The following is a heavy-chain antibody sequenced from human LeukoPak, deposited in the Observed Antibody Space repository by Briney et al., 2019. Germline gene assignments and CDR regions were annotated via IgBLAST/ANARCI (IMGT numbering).Heavy chain of an antibody. CDR3: AKDINIGY. J-gene: IGHJ4*02. Sequence: QPGRSLRLSCAASGFTFSSYGMHWVRQAPGKGLEWVAVISYDGSNKYYADSVKGRFTISRDNSKNTLYLQMNSLRAEDTAVCYCAKDINIGYWGQGTLVTVSS. V-gene: IGHV3-30*18. CDR1: GFTFSSYG. D-gene: IGHD1-14*01. CDR2: ISYDGSNK.